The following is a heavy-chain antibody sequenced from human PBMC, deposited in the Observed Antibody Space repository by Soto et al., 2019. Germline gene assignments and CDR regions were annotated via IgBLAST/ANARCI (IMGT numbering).Heavy chain of an antibody. D-gene: IGHD1-1*01. CDR1: GYTFTSYG. J-gene: IGHJ4*02. V-gene: IGHV1-18*01. Sequence: QVHLVQSGAEVKKPGASVKVSCKGSGYTFTSYGITWVRQAPGQGLEWMGWISAHNGNTDYAQKLQGRVTVTRDTSTSPAYMELRSLTSDATAVYYCARGRYGDYWGQGALVTVSS. CDR2: ISAHNGNT. CDR3: ARGRYGDY.